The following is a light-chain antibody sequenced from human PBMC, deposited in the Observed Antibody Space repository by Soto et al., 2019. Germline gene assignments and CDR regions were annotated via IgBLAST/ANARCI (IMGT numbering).Light chain of an antibody. CDR1: QSIGKY. J-gene: IGKJ5*01. CDR3: QQYNIYPT. V-gene: IGKV1-16*02. Sequence: DIQMTQSPSSLSASVGDRVTITCRASQSIGKYLSWFQQTPGNAPKSLIYAASSLLSGVPSKFSGSGSGTDFTLTIRSLKPEDFATYYCQQYNIYPTFGQGTRREIK. CDR2: AAS.